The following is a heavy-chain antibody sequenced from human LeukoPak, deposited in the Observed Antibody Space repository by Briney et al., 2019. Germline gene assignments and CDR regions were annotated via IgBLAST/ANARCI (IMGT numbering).Heavy chain of an antibody. J-gene: IGHJ1*01. Sequence: PGGSLRLSCAASGFTFSSYEMNWVRQAPGKGLEWVSYISSSGSTIYYADSVKGRFTISRDNAKNSLYLHMNSLRAEDTAVYYCARAARGISQHWGQGTLVTVSS. CDR2: ISSSGSTI. CDR3: ARAARGISQH. V-gene: IGHV3-48*03. CDR1: GFTFSSYE. D-gene: IGHD4-23*01.